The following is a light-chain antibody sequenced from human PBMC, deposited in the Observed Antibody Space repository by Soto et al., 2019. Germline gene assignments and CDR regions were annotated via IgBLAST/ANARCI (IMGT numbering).Light chain of an antibody. V-gene: IGKV1-27*01. J-gene: IGKJ1*01. CDR1: QGISNY. CDR3: QKYNSAPPT. CDR2: AAS. Sequence: DIQMPQSPSSLSASIGYRVTSTCRASQGISNYLAWYQQKPGKVPKLLIYAASTLQSGVPSRFSGSGSGTDFTLTISSLQPEDVATYYCQKYNSAPPTFGQGTKVDI.